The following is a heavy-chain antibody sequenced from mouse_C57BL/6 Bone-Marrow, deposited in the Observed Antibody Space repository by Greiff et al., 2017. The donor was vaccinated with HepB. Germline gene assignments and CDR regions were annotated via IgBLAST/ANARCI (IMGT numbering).Heavy chain of an antibody. D-gene: IGHD2-12*01. CDR3: ARPIPAWFAY. CDR1: GFTFSSYA. J-gene: IGHJ3*01. CDR2: ISDGGSYT. Sequence: DVKLVESGGGLVKPGGSLKLSCAASGFTFSSYAMSWVRQTPEKRLEWVATISDGGSYTYYPDNVKGRFTISRDNAKNNLYLQMSHLKSEDTAMYYCARPIPAWFAYWGQGTLVTVSA. V-gene: IGHV5-4*03.